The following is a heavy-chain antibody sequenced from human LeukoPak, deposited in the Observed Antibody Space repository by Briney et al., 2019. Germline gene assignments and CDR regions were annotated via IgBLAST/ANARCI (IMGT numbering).Heavy chain of an antibody. CDR1: GGSFGGYY. CDR2: IYYSGST. Sequence: TLSLTCAVYGGSFGGYYWSWIRQHPGKGLEWIGYIYYSGSTYYNPSLKSRVTISVDTSKNQFSLKLSSVTAADTAVYYCARDRVVGATRYFQHWGQGTLVTVSS. V-gene: IGHV4-31*11. D-gene: IGHD1-26*01. CDR3: ARDRVVGATRYFQH. J-gene: IGHJ1*01.